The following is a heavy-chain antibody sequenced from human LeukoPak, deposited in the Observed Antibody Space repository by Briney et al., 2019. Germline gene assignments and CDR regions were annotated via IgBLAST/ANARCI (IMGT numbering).Heavy chain of an antibody. CDR2: INHSGST. CDR1: GGSFSGYY. Sequence: SETLSLTCAVYGGSFSGYYWSWIRQPPGKGLEWIGEINHSGSTNYNPSLKSRVTISVDTSKNQFSLKLSSVTAADTAVYYCARRRLQLKHTDYWGQGTQVTVSS. CDR3: ARRRLQLKHTDY. V-gene: IGHV4-34*01. D-gene: IGHD5-24*01. J-gene: IGHJ4*02.